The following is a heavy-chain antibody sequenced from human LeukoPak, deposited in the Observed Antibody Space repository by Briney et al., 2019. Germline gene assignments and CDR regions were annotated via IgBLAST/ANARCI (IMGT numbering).Heavy chain of an antibody. V-gene: IGHV3-30-3*01. CDR3: ARGVALAV. Sequence: GGSLRLSCAASGFTFSSYAMHWVRQAPGKGLEWVAVISYDGSNKYYADSVKGRFTISRGNSKNTLYLQMNSLRAEDTAVYYCARGVALAVWGQGTTVTVSS. J-gene: IGHJ6*02. CDR2: ISYDGSNK. D-gene: IGHD3-3*02. CDR1: GFTFSSYA.